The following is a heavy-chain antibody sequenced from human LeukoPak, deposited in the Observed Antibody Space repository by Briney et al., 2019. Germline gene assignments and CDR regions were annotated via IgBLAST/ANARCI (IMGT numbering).Heavy chain of an antibody. V-gene: IGHV4-59*11. CDR3: ARDLSSSWYWFDP. CDR1: GDSITSHY. J-gene: IGHJ5*02. CDR2: IYHTGST. D-gene: IGHD6-13*01. Sequence: SETLSLTCTVSGDSITSHYWNWIRQTPGKGLEWIGYIYHTGSTNYNPSLKSRGSISADTSNNRFSLKLSSVTAADTAVYYCARDLSSSWYWFDPWGQGTLVTVSS.